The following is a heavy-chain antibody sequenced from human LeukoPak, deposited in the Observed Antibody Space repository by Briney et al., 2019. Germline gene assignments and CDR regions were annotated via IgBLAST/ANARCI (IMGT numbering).Heavy chain of an antibody. CDR1: GYSLGKNYY. J-gene: IGHJ4*02. D-gene: IGHD3-16*01. Sequence: SETLSLTCAVSGYSLGKNYYWGWIRQSPGKGLEWIGRIYGRASTSYNPSLMNRVTMSVDASKNHFSLQLTSVTAADTAVYYCARYDSRGSASTRFDYWGPGILVTVSS. CDR3: ARYDSRGSASTRFDY. CDR2: IYGRAST. V-gene: IGHV4-38-2*01.